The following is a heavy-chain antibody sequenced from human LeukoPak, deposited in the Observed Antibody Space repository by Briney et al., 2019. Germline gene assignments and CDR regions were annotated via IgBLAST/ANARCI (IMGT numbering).Heavy chain of an antibody. D-gene: IGHD5-18*01. CDR1: GGTFSSYA. CDR2: IIPILGIA. J-gene: IGHJ5*02. CDR3: ARTDPDTAMVSP. Sequence: SVKVSCKASGGTFSSYAISWVRQAPGQGLEWMGSIIPILGIATYAQKFQGRVTITADKSTSTAYMELSSLRSEDTAGYYCARTDPDTAMVSPWGQGTLVTVSS. V-gene: IGHV1-69*04.